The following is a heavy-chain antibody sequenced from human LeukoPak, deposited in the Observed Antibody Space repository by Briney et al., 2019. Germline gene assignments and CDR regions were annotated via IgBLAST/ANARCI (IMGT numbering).Heavy chain of an antibody. D-gene: IGHD6-6*01. CDR3: ARISSSSRDYFDY. J-gene: IGHJ4*02. V-gene: IGHV4-59*01. CDR1: GGSISSYY. Sequence: SETLSLTCTVFGGSISSYYWSWIRQPPGKGLEWIGYIYYSGSTNYNPSLKSRVTISVDTSKNQFSLKLSSVTAADTAVYYCARISSSSRDYFDYWGQGTLVTVSS. CDR2: IYYSGST.